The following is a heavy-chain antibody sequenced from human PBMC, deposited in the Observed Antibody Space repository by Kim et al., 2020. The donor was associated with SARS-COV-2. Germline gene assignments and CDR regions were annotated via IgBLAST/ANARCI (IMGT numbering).Heavy chain of an antibody. Sequence: GSTNYNPSLKSRVTISIDTSKNQFSLKLTSVTAADTAVYYCARDHRIFDYWGQGTLVTVSS. CDR2: GST. CDR3: ARDHRIFDY. J-gene: IGHJ4*02. D-gene: IGHD3-16*02. V-gene: IGHV4-59*01.